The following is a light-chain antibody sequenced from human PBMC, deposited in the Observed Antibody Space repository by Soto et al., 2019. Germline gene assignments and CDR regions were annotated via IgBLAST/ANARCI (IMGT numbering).Light chain of an antibody. CDR3: QQFGISPRT. J-gene: IGKJ2*01. CDR2: GSS. V-gene: IGKV3-20*01. Sequence: EIVLTQSPGTLSLFPRERATLSCRASQSISSSFVGWYQQKPGQAPRLLIYGSSTRATGIPDRFSGSGSGTDFTLTITRLEPEDFAVYYCQQFGISPRTFGQGTKLE. CDR1: QSISSSF.